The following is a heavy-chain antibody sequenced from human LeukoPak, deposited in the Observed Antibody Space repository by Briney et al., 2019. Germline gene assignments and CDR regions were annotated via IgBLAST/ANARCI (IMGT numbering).Heavy chain of an antibody. CDR2: IIPIFGTA. CDR3: ARDLYLDPRRRNVFDI. J-gene: IGHJ3*02. D-gene: IGHD1-1*01. V-gene: IGHV1-69*05. CDR1: GGTFSSYA. Sequence: SVKGSCKASGGTFSSYAISWVRQAPGQGLEWMGRIIPIFGTANYAQKFQGRVTITTDESTSTAYMELSSLRSEVTAVYYCARDLYLDPRRRNVFDIWGQGTMVTVSS.